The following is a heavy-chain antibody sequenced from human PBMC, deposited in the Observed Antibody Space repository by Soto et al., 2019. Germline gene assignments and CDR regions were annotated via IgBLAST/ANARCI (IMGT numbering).Heavy chain of an antibody. CDR1: GFTFSSYA. Sequence: GGSLRLSCAASGFTFSSYAMSWVRQAPGKGLEWVSAISGSGGSTYYADSVKGRFTISRDNSKNTLYLQMNSLRAEDTAVYYCAKDNEATGIAGIYYYYGMDVWGQGTTVTVSS. V-gene: IGHV3-23*01. CDR2: ISGSGGST. CDR3: AKDNEATGIAGIYYYYGMDV. D-gene: IGHD6-13*01. J-gene: IGHJ6*02.